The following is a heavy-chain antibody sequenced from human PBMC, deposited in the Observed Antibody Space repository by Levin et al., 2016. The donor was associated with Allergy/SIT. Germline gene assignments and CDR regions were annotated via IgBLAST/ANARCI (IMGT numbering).Heavy chain of an antibody. CDR3: TRDYVEWGFDP. CDR1: GFTFSDHW. CDR2: ISSNSRVI. Sequence: LKISCAASGFTFSDHWMQWVRQAPGQRLEWISSISSNSRVIQYADSVKGRFTISRDDAKDSLFLHMDSLRAEDTALYHCTRDYVEWGFDPWGQGTLVTVSS. V-gene: IGHV3-21*01. D-gene: IGHD3-3*01. J-gene: IGHJ5*02.